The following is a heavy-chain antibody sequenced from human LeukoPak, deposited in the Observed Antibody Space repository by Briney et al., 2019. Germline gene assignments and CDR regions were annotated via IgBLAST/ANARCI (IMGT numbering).Heavy chain of an antibody. CDR2: ISAYNGNT. D-gene: IGHD4-23*01. CDR3: ARDRLITDYGGWFDP. Sequence: ASVKVSCKASGYTFTSYGISWVRQAPGRGLEWMGWISAYNGNTNYAQKLQSRVTMTTDTSTSTAYMELRSLRSDDTAVYYCARDRLITDYGGWFDPWGQGTLVTVSS. J-gene: IGHJ5*02. CDR1: GYTFTSYG. V-gene: IGHV1-18*01.